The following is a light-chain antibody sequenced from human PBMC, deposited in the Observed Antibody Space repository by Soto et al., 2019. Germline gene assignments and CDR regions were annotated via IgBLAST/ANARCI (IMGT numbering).Light chain of an antibody. CDR1: QSVSSY. J-gene: IGKJ5*01. CDR2: DAS. V-gene: IGKV3-11*01. Sequence: EIVLTQSPATLSLSPGERATLSCRASQSVSSYLAWYQQKPGQAPRLLIYDASNRATGIPARFSGSGSGTDFTLTISSLEPEDFAVYYCQKRSNWTSTFGQGTRLEIK. CDR3: QKRSNWTST.